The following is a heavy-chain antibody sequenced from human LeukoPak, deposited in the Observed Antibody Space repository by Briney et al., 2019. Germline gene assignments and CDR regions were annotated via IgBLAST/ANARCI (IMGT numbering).Heavy chain of an antibody. J-gene: IGHJ4*02. Sequence: GGSLSLSCAASRFTLSSYGMHWVRQAPGKGLEWVAFIRNDGSNKYYPDSVKGRFTISRDNSKNTLYLQMNSLRAEDTAVYYCAKGVAYGSSALDYWGQGTLVTVSS. V-gene: IGHV3-30*02. D-gene: IGHD3-10*01. CDR3: AKGVAYGSSALDY. CDR2: IRNDGSNK. CDR1: RFTLSSYG.